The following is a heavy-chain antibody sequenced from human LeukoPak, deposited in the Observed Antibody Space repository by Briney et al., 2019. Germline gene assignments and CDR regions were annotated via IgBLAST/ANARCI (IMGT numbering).Heavy chain of an antibody. Sequence: GGSLRLSCAASGFTFSNYWMNWVRQAPGKGLEWVANIKGSGSEKYCLDSVKGRFTISRDNAKNSLYLQMNSLRAEDTAVYYCAIEGYSYENNMDVWGKGTTVTVSS. D-gene: IGHD5-18*01. CDR2: IKGSGSEK. CDR3: AIEGYSYENNMDV. V-gene: IGHV3-7*01. J-gene: IGHJ6*03. CDR1: GFTFSNYW.